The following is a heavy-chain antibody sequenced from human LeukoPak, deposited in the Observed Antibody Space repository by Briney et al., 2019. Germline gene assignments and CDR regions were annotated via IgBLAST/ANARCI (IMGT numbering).Heavy chain of an antibody. V-gene: IGHV3-73*01. J-gene: IGHJ3*02. D-gene: IGHD3-22*01. Sequence: GGSLRLSCAPSGFTLSDSAVHWVRQASGRGREWVGRIRSKAKCYATAYAASVKGRFTISRDDSGTTAYLQMNSLKTEDTAVYYCTHYYDGSGYYGAFDSWGQGTMVTVSS. CDR2: IRSKAKCYAT. CDR3: THYYDGSGYYGAFDS. CDR1: GFTLSDSA.